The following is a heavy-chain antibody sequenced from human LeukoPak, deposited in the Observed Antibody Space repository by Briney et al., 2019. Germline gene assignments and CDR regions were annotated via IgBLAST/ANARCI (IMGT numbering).Heavy chain of an antibody. Sequence: SETLSLTCTVSGGSISSYYWSWIRQPAGKGLEWIGRIYTSGSTNYNPSLKSRVTISVDTSKNQFSLKLSSVTAADTAVYYCARERELLRVFSFVSYFGYWGQGTLVTVSS. D-gene: IGHD1-26*01. CDR2: IYTSGST. CDR1: GGSISSYY. CDR3: ARERELLRVFSFVSYFGY. J-gene: IGHJ4*02. V-gene: IGHV4-4*07.